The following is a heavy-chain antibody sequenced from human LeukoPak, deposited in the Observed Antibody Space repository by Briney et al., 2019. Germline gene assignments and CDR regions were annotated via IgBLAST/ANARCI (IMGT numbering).Heavy chain of an antibody. CDR2: INAGNGDT. V-gene: IGHV1-3*01. Sequence: GASVTVSCKTSGYTFTTYPMHWVRQAPGQKLEWMGWINAGNGDTKYSQKFQGRVTITRDTSASTAYMELSSLRSEDTAVYYCARDRDRFTIFGAPIARFYYDMDVWGQGTTVTVSS. CDR1: GYTFTTYP. D-gene: IGHD3-3*01. CDR3: ARDRDRFTIFGAPIARFYYDMDV. J-gene: IGHJ6*02.